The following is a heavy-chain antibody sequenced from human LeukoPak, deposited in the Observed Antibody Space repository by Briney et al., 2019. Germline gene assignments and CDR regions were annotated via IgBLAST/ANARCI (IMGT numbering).Heavy chain of an antibody. J-gene: IGHJ4*02. CDR1: GGSISTYY. CDR3: ARTGYSSNWYYFDY. V-gene: IGHV4-59*01. CDR2: IYYSGST. D-gene: IGHD6-13*01. Sequence: PSETLSLTCTVSGGSISTYYWSWIRQPPGKGLEWIAYIYYSGSTNYNPSLKSRVTISVDTSKNQFSLKLSSVTAADTAVYYCARTGYSSNWYYFDYWGQGTLVTVSS.